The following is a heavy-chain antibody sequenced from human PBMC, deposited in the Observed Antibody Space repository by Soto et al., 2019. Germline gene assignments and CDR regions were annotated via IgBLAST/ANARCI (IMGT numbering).Heavy chain of an antibody. V-gene: IGHV4-59*01. CDR2: IYYSGST. D-gene: IGHD2-21*01. J-gene: IGHJ4*02. Sequence: PSETLSLTCTVSGGSISSYYWSWIRQPPGKGLEWIGYIYYSGSTNYNPSLKSRVTISVDTSKNQFSLKLRSVTAADTAVYYCARGNVVAIDYWGQGTLVTVSS. CDR3: ARGNVVAIDY. CDR1: GGSISSYY.